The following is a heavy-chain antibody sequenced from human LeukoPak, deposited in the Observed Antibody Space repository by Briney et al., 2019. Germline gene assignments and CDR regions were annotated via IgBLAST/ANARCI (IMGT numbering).Heavy chain of an antibody. CDR1: GGSFSGYY. J-gene: IGHJ4*02. CDR2: INHSGST. CDR3: ARVYVGANPFDY. D-gene: IGHD1-26*01. Sequence: PSETLSLTCAVYGGSFSGYYWSWIRQPPGKGLEWIGEINHSGSTYYNPSLKSRVTISVDTSKNQFSLKLSSVTAADTAVYYCARVYVGANPFDYWGQGTLVTVSS. V-gene: IGHV4-34*01.